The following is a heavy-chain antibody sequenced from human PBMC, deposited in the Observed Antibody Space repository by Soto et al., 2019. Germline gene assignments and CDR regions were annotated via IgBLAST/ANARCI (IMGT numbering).Heavy chain of an antibody. V-gene: IGHV4-28*01. CDR2: IYYSGTT. Sequence: SETLSLTCAVSGYSISSSNWWGWIRQPPGKGLEWIGYIYYSGTTYYNPSLKSRVTMSVDTAKNQFSRKLTSVTAVDTAVDYCARRQIQGLIDYRGQGTLVTVTA. CDR1: GYSISSSNW. CDR3: ARRQIQGLIDY. J-gene: IGHJ4*02.